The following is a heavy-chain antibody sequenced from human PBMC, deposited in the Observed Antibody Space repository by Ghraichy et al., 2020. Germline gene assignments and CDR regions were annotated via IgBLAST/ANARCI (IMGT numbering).Heavy chain of an antibody. CDR3: AMRDPLGSESNDY. CDR1: GGSISSGGYY. J-gene: IGHJ4*02. V-gene: IGHV4-31*03. Sequence: SLNISCTVSGGSISSGGYYWSWIRQHPGKGLEWIGYIYYSGSTYYNPSLKSRVTISVDTSKNQFSLKLSSVTAADTAVYYCAMRDPLGSESNDYWGQGTLVTVSS. D-gene: IGHD3-10*01. CDR2: IYYSGST.